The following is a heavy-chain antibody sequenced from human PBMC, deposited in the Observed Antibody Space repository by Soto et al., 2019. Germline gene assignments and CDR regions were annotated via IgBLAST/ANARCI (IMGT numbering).Heavy chain of an antibody. D-gene: IGHD3-22*01. CDR2: IYYSGST. Sequence: QVQLQESGPGLVKPSQTLSLTCTVSGGSISSGDYYWSWIRQPPGKGLEWIGYIYYSGSTYYNPSRKSRVTISVDTAKNQFSLKLSSVTDADTDVYYCARDDSIGFFDYWGQGNLVTVSS. J-gene: IGHJ4*02. CDR1: GGSISSGDYY. CDR3: ARDDSIGFFDY. V-gene: IGHV4-30-4*01.